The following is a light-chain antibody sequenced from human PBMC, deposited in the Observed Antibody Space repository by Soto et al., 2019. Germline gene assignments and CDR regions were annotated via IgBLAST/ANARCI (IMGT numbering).Light chain of an antibody. J-gene: IGLJ2*01. CDR1: SSNIGNNY. CDR3: GTWDSSLRGAV. Sequence: QAVVTQPPSVSAAPGQTVTISCSGSSSNIGNNYVSWYQQLPGTAPKLLIYDNNKRPSGIPDRFSGSKSGTSATLGITGLQTGDEADYYCGTWDSSLRGAVFGGGTKLTVL. V-gene: IGLV1-51*01. CDR2: DNN.